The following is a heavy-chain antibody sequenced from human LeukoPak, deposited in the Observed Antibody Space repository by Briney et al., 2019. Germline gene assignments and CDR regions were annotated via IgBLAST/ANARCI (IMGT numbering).Heavy chain of an antibody. J-gene: IGHJ5*02. CDR2: ISAYNGAT. CDR1: GYTFTSHG. D-gene: IGHD3-3*01. V-gene: IGHV1-18*01. CDR3: ARTNMVFRVNIEQNWFDP. Sequence: ASVKVSCKASGYTFTSHGISWVRQAPGQGLVWMGWISAYNGATTYPQTFQGRVTLTTDTSTSTVYMEMRSLRSVDTAIYYCARTNMVFRVNIEQNWFDPWGQGTLVTVSS.